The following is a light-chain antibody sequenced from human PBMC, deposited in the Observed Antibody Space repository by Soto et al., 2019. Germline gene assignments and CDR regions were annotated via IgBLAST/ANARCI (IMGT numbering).Light chain of an antibody. CDR3: GTWASSLSAHV. CDR1: SSNIGNNY. V-gene: IGLV1-51*02. Sequence: QSVLTQPPSVSAAPGQKVTISCSGTSSNIGNNYVSWYQQLPGAAPKLLIYETDKRLSGIPYRISGSKSGTSATLGITGLQAEDEADYHCGTWASSLSAHVFGTGTKLTVL. J-gene: IGLJ1*01. CDR2: ETD.